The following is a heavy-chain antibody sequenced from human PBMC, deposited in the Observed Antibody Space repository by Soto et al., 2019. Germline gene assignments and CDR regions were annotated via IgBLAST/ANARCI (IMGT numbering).Heavy chain of an antibody. CDR2: IYYTGTT. CDR3: ARLGGFYQSLDS. V-gene: IGHV4-59*08. J-gene: IGHJ5*01. D-gene: IGHD3-22*01. Sequence: SETLSLTCTVSGGSISSYYWSWIRQPPGKGLEWIGYIYYTGTTTYDPSIKSRVTISVDSSKNQFSLNLTSVSAADTAVYYCARLGGFYQSLDSWGQGTLVTVS. CDR1: GGSISSYY.